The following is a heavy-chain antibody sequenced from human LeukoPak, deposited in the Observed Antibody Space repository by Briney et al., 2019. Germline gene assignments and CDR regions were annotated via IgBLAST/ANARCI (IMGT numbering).Heavy chain of an antibody. CDR1: GFNFSSYW. V-gene: IGHV3-74*01. D-gene: IGHD1-26*01. Sequence: PGGPLRLSWAASGFNFSSYWMHWVRQAPGKGLVWFSLINYDGTTTSYADSVKGRFTISRDNAKNTLYLQMNSLRAEDTAVYYCGSSAPRIVGASKGLSDWGQGTLVTVSS. J-gene: IGHJ4*02. CDR2: INYDGTTT. CDR3: GSSAPRIVGASKGLSD.